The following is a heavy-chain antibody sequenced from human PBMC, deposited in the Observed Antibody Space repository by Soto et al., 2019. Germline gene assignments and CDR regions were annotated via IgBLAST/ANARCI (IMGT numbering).Heavy chain of an antibody. CDR1: GGSVSNSTYY. V-gene: IGHV4-61*01. CDR3: ARVPGMVRGIFYYHYGMDV. J-gene: IGHJ6*02. D-gene: IGHD3-10*01. CDR2: IYYSGRT. Sequence: SETLSLTCTVSGGSVSNSTYYWSWMRQPPGKGLEWIGYIYYSGRTNYNPSLKSRITISVDTPKNQFSLRLSSVTAADTAVYYCARVPGMVRGIFYYHYGMDVWGLGTTVTVSS.